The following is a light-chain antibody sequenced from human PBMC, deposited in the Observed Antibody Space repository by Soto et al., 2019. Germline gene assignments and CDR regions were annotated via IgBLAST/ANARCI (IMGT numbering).Light chain of an antibody. CDR2: SNN. CDR3: AAWYDSLNGPV. Sequence: QSVLTQPPSASGTHGQRVTISCSGSSSNIGSNTVNWYQQLPGTAPKLLIYSNNQRPSGVPDRFSGSKSGTSASLAISGLQSEDEADYYCAAWYDSLNGPVFGGGTKVTVL. V-gene: IGLV1-44*01. CDR1: SSNIGSNT. J-gene: IGLJ3*02.